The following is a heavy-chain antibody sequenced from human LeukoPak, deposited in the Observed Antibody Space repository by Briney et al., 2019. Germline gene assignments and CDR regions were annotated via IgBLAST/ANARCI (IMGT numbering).Heavy chain of an antibody. D-gene: IGHD5-24*01. J-gene: IGHJ4*02. V-gene: IGHV3-48*03. CDR2: ISSSGSTI. Sequence: PGGSLRLSCAASGFTFSSYEMNWVRQAPGKGLEWVSYISSSGSTIYYADSVKGRFTISRDNAKNTLYLQMNSLRAEDTAVYYCARARWYSFDYWGPGTLVTVSS. CDR3: ARARWYSFDY. CDR1: GFTFSSYE.